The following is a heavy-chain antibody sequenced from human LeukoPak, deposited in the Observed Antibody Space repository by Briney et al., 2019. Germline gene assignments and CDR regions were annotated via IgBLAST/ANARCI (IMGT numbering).Heavy chain of an antibody. CDR2: IYYSGST. CDR3: ARGLIAVAAYFDY. D-gene: IGHD6-19*01. Sequence: SETLSLTCTVSGGSISSYYWSWIRQPPGKGLEWIGYIYYSGSTNYNPSLKSRVTISVDTSKNQFSLKLSSVTAADTAVYYCARGLIAVAAYFDYWGQGILVTVSS. J-gene: IGHJ4*02. V-gene: IGHV4-59*01. CDR1: GGSISSYY.